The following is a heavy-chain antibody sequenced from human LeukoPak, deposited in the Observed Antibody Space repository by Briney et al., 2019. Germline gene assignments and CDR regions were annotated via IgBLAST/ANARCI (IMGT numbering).Heavy chain of an antibody. CDR1: GFTFSSYA. CDR3: AKDHLPYYYDSSGYLYYFDY. CDR2: ISGSGGST. V-gene: IGHV3-23*01. D-gene: IGHD3-22*01. J-gene: IGHJ4*02. Sequence: PGGSLRLSCAASGFTFSSYAMSWVRQAPGKGLEWVSAISGSGGSTYYADSVKGRFTISRDNSKNTLYLQMNSLRAEDTAVYYCAKDHLPYYYDSSGYLYYFDYWGQGTLVTVSS.